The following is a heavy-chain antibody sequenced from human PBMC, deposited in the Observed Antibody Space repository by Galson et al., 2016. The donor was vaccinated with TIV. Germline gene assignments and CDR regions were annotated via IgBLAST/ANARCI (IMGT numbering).Heavy chain of an antibody. CDR1: GGTFDNYA. J-gene: IGHJ6*02. V-gene: IGHV1-69*04. CDR3: ATARYDSGGYRNLYGMDV. CDR2: FIPSFELA. D-gene: IGHD3-22*01. Sequence: SVKVSCKASGGTFDNYAINWVRQAPGQGLEWMGRFIPSFELAYYARKSQDRVTITADKATSTAYMELGSLRSDDTAVYYCATARYDSGGYRNLYGMDVWGQGTTVTVSS.